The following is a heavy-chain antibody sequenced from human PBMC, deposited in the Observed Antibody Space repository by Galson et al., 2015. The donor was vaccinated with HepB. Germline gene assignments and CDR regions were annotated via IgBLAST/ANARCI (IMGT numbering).Heavy chain of an antibody. CDR2: ISGSGDST. Sequence: SLRLSCAASGFTFTIYAMNWVRQAPGKGLEWVSGISGSGDSTYYADSVKGRFTISRANSKNTLYLQMNSLRAEDTAVYYCAKDPDIVLLGSFDYWGQGILVTVSS. J-gene: IGHJ4*02. CDR1: GFTFTIYA. CDR3: AKDPDIVLLGSFDY. V-gene: IGHV3-23*01. D-gene: IGHD2-8*01.